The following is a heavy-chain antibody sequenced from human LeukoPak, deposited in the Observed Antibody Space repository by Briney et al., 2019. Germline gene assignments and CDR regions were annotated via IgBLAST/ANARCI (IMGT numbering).Heavy chain of an antibody. V-gene: IGHV1-2*02. Sequence: GASVKVSCKSSGYIFTDYYMHWVPQPPAQALEWMGWIHPNSGGTNSAQKFRGGVTMTRHTSLSKAYMEPSRLRSDHTPVYYCARGGCSGGCCYGWFDPWGQGTLVTVSS. CDR3: ARGGCSGGCCYGWFDP. CDR1: GYIFTDYY. CDR2: IHPNSGGT. D-gene: IGHD2-15*01. J-gene: IGHJ5*02.